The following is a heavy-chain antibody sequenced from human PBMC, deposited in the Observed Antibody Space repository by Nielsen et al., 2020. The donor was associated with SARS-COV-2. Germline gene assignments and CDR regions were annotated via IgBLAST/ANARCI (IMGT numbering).Heavy chain of an antibody. D-gene: IGHD3-22*01. V-gene: IGHV3-33*01. CDR3: ARDRGGYPDY. Sequence: GESLKISCAASGFTFSSYGMHWVRQAPGKGLEWVAVIWNDGSNKYYADSVKGRFTISRDNSKNTLYLQMNSLRAEDTAVYYCARDRGGYPDYWGQGTLVTVSS. CDR1: GFTFSSYG. CDR2: IWNDGSNK. J-gene: IGHJ4*02.